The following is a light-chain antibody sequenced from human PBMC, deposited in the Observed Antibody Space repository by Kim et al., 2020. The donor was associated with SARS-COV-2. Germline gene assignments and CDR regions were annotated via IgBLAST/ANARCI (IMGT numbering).Light chain of an antibody. CDR3: QQYGDSPRT. V-gene: IGKV3-20*01. J-gene: IGKJ1*01. CDR2: NAS. CDR1: QSVRSSY. Sequence: TTGERAALSCRASQSVRSSYFAWYQQKPGQAPRLLIYNASNRATGIPDRFSGSGSGTDFTLTISRVQPDDFAVYYCQQYGDSPRTFGQGTKVDIK.